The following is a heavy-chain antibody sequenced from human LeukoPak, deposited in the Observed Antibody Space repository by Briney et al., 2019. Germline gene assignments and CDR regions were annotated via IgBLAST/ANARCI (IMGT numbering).Heavy chain of an antibody. CDR1: GFTFDDYP. Sequence: GGSLRLSCAASGFTFDDYPMHWVRHAAGKGLGSVSGITWISCSIDYADSVRGRFTVSRASAKSSLYLPMNSLRAEHTALYYCAKRRDDFDIWGQGTMVTVS. CDR2: ITWISCSI. J-gene: IGHJ3*02. V-gene: IGHV3-9*01. CDR3: AKRRDDFDI.